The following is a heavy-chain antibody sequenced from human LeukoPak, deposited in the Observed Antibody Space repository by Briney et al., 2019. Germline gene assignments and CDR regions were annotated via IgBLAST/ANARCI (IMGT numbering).Heavy chain of an antibody. V-gene: IGHV3-7*03. CDR3: TKGGNWEELLES. Sequence: GGSLRLSCAASGFSFSSYWMSWVRQAPGKGLEWVANVKQDGSEKYYVDSVKGRFTISRDNAKMSLYLQMDSLRAEDMAVYYCTKGGNWEELLESWGQGTLVTVSS. D-gene: IGHD7-27*01. CDR1: GFSFSSYW. CDR2: VKQDGSEK. J-gene: IGHJ3*01.